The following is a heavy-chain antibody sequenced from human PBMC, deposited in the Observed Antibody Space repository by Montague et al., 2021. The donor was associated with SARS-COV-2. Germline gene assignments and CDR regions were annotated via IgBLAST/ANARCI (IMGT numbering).Heavy chain of an antibody. V-gene: IGHV3-23*01. D-gene: IGHD6-13*01. CDR3: ARAAAGYYYYGMDV. CDR2: ISGSGGST. Sequence: SLRLSCAASGFTFSSYAMSWVRQAPGKGLEWVSAISGSGGSTYYADYVKGWFTLSRDNSKNTLYLQMNSLRAEDTAVYYCARAAAGYYYYGMDVWGQGTTVTVSS. CDR1: GFTFSSYA. J-gene: IGHJ6*02.